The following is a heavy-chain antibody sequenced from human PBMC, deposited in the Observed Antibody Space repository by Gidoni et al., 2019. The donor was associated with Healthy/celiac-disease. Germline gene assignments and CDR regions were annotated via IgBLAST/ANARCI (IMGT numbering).Heavy chain of an antibody. V-gene: IGHV1-69*09. CDR1: GGTFSSYA. CDR3: AREAAIKLFDY. CDR2: IIPILGIA. J-gene: IGHJ4*02. Sequence: QVQLVQSGAEVKKPGSSAKVSCKASGGTFSSYAISWVRPAPGQGLEWMGRIIPILGIANYAQKFQGRVTITADKSTSTAYMELSSLRSEDTAVYYCAREAAIKLFDYWGQGTLVTVSS.